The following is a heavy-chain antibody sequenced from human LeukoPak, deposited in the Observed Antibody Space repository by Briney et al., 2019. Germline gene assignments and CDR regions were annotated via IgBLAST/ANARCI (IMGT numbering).Heavy chain of an antibody. J-gene: IGHJ3*02. Sequence: GASVKVSCKASGYTFTGYYMHWVRQAPGQGLEWMGWINPNSGGTNYAQKFQGRVTMTRDTSISTAYMELSRLRSDDTAVYYCARDRYCSSTSCYLGSAFDIWGQGTMVTVSS. CDR3: ARDRYCSSTSCYLGSAFDI. CDR2: INPNSGGT. D-gene: IGHD2-2*01. V-gene: IGHV1-2*02. CDR1: GYTFTGYY.